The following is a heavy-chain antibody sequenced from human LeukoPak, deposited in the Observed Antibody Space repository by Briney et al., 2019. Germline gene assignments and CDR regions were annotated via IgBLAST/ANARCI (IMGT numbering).Heavy chain of an antibody. CDR2: IKSKTDGGTA. Sequence: GGSLRLSCAASGFNFNFAWMNWVRHRPGKGLEWVGRIKSKTDGGTADYAAPVKGRFTISRDDSKNTLYLQINSLETEDTAVYYCTTRGTTVTPLFDYWGQGTLVTVSS. CDR1: GFNFNFAW. J-gene: IGHJ4*02. D-gene: IGHD4-17*01. CDR3: TTRGTTVTPLFDY. V-gene: IGHV3-15*01.